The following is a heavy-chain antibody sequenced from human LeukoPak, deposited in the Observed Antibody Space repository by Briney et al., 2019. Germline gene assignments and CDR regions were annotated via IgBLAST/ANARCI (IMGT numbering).Heavy chain of an antibody. V-gene: IGHV4-59*11. CDR2: INDSGNT. CDR1: GASMSDHY. J-gene: IGHJ4*02. Sequence: SETLSLTCTASGASMSDHYWSWIRQPPGKGLEFIGYINDSGNTNYNPSLKSRVTVSIDTSKNQFSLRLSSVTAADTAVYYCARRDITSGIDYWGQGTLVTVSS. D-gene: IGHD5-12*01. CDR3: ARRDITSGIDY.